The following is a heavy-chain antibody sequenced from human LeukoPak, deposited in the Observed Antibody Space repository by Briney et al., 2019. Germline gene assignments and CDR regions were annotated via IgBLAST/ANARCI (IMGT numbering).Heavy chain of an antibody. J-gene: IGHJ6*02. CDR2: INHSGST. V-gene: IGHV4-34*01. D-gene: IGHD2-8*01. CDR3: ARFYCTNGVCFSLMDV. Sequence: PSETLSLTCAVYGGSFSGYYWSWIRQPPGRGLEWIGEINHSGSTNYNPSLKSRVTISVDTSKNQFSLKLSSVTAADTAVYYCARFYCTNGVCFSLMDVWGQGTTVTVSS. CDR1: GGSFSGYY.